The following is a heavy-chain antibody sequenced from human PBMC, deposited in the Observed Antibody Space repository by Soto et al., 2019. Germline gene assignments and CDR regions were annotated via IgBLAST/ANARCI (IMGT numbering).Heavy chain of an antibody. D-gene: IGHD3-10*01. J-gene: IGHJ4*02. CDR3: VRFEEPSPGSGPRADC. V-gene: IGHV4-34*01. CDR1: GESSSTYY. Sequence: QVRLQQWGAGLLKPSETLSLTCGVYGESSSTYYWNWIRQSPGKGLEWIADIHYNGRTNYNPSLKRRLTISVDTSQKQFSLKLTSVTAADTAVYYCVRFEEPSPGSGPRADCWGQGTLVTVSS. CDR2: IHYNGRT.